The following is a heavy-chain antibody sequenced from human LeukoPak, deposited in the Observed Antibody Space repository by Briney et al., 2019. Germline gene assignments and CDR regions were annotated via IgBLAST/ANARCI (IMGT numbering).Heavy chain of an antibody. Sequence: GGSLRLSCVLSGLTFSDYYMSWIRQAPGKGLEWVSYISGRGGTIYQADSVRGRFTISRDNAKKSVYLQMNSLRAEDTAVYYCARDPLYAEATRETNWGQGTLVTVSS. CDR1: GLTFSDYY. D-gene: IGHD5-12*01. J-gene: IGHJ4*02. CDR3: ARDPLYAEATRETN. V-gene: IGHV3-11*01. CDR2: ISGRGGTI.